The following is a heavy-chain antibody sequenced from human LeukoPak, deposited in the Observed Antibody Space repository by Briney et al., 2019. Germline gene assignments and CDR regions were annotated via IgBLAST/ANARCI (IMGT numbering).Heavy chain of an antibody. D-gene: IGHD3-22*01. J-gene: IGHJ4*02. V-gene: IGHV1-69*02. CDR1: GGTFSSYT. CDR2: IIPILGIA. Sequence: SVKVSCKASGGTFSSYTINWVRQAPGQGLEWMGRIIPILGIANYAQKFQGRVTITADKSTSTAYMELSSLRSEDTAVYYCARGPSYYYDSSGYQDYWGQGTLVTVSS. CDR3: ARGPSYYYDSSGYQDY.